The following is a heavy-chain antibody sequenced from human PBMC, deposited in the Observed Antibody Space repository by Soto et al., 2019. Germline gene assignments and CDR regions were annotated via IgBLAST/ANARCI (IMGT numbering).Heavy chain of an antibody. CDR2: ISGSGGST. J-gene: IGHJ6*03. CDR1: GFTFSSYA. CDR3: AKDLSPHPHCSSTSCYVYYYYYMDV. Sequence: GGSLRLSCAASGFTFSSYAMSWVRQAPGKGLEWVSAISGSGGSTYYADSVKGRFTISRDNSKNTLYLQMNSLRAEDTAVYYCAKDLSPHPHCSSTSCYVYYYYYMDVWGKGTTVTVSS. D-gene: IGHD2-2*01. V-gene: IGHV3-23*01.